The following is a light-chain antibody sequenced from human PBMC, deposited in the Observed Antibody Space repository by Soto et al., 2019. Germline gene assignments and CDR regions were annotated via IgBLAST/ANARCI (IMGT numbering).Light chain of an antibody. CDR1: SSDVGGYNY. V-gene: IGLV2-14*01. Sequence: QSVLTQPASVCGSPGPSITISCTGTSSDVGGYNYVSWYQQYPGKAPKLIIYEVNKRPSGVSNRFSGSKSGNTASLTISGLQADDEGDYYCTSYRSSSTLDVFGTGTKVTVL. J-gene: IGLJ1*01. CDR3: TSYRSSSTLDV. CDR2: EVN.